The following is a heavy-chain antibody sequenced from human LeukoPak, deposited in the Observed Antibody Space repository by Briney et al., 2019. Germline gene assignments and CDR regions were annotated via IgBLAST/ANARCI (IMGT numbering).Heavy chain of an antibody. Sequence: GGSLRLSCAASGFAFSSSAMSWVRQAPGEGLEWVSAISNNGGYTYYADSVQGRFTISRDNSKSTLCLQMNSLRAEDTAVYYCAKQLGYCSDGSCYFPYWGQGTLVTVSS. CDR1: GFAFSSSA. CDR3: AKQLGYCSDGSCYFPY. V-gene: IGHV3-23*01. CDR2: ISNNGGYT. D-gene: IGHD2-15*01. J-gene: IGHJ4*02.